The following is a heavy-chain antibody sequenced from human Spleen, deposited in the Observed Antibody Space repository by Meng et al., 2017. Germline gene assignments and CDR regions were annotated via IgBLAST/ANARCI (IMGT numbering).Heavy chain of an antibody. V-gene: IGHV4-59*12. CDR1: DDPIISYY. J-gene: IGHJ4*02. CDR2: IYHNGDT. Sequence: SETLSLTFTVPDDPIISYYWNWIRQPPGKGLEWIGFIYHNGDTNYNPSLKSRVTISVDTSKNQFSLKLRSVTAADTALYYCAVTYYYDSSGYFADYWGQGTLVTVSS. CDR3: AVTYYYDSSGYFADY. D-gene: IGHD3-22*01.